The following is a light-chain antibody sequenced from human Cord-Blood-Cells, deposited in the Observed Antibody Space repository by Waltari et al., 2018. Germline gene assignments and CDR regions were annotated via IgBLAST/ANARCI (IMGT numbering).Light chain of an antibody. J-gene: IGLJ1*01. CDR1: SSDVGGYNY. Sequence: QSALTQPAYVSGSPGQSITISCTGTSSDVGGYNYVSWYQQHPGKVPKLMIYEVSNRPSGVSNRFSGSKSGNTASLTISGLQAEDEADYYCSSYTSSSTLYVFGTGTKVTVL. CDR2: EVS. V-gene: IGLV2-14*01. CDR3: SSYTSSSTLYV.